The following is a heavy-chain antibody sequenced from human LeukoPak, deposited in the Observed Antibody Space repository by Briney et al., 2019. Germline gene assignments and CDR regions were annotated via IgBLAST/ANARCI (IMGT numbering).Heavy chain of an antibody. CDR2: INWNGAST. J-gene: IGHJ4*02. CDR1: GFTFDDYG. V-gene: IGHV3-20*01. D-gene: IGHD1-26*01. Sequence: GGSLRLSCAASGFTFDDYGMSWVRQAPGKGLEWVSGINWNGASTGYGDSVKGRFTISRDNAKNSLYLQMNSLRADDTALYLCARVSGGSYYGDFDYWGQGTLVIVSS. CDR3: ARVSGGSYYGDFDY.